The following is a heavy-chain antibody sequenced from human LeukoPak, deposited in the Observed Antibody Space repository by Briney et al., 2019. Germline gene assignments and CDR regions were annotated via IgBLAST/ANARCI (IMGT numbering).Heavy chain of an antibody. Sequence: SETLSLTCTVSGGSISSSSYYWGWIRQPPGKGLEWIGTISYSGTTYYSPSLKSRVTISLDTSKNQFSLKLSSVTAADTAIYYCARDFSSSSTVYYYYYMDVWGKGTTVTVSS. CDR3: ARDFSSSSTVYYYYYMDV. CDR1: GGSISSSSYY. D-gene: IGHD6-6*01. J-gene: IGHJ6*03. V-gene: IGHV4-39*07. CDR2: ISYSGTT.